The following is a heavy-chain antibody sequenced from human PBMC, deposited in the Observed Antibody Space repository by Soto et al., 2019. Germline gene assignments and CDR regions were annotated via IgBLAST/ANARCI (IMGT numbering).Heavy chain of an antibody. Sequence: ASVKVSCKASGYTFTNYGISWVRQAPGQGLEWMGWISAYNGNTNYAQKLQGRVTMTTDTSTSTAYMELRSLRSDDTAVYYCARDLEDYDILTGYYMPHYMDVWGKGTTVTVSS. V-gene: IGHV1-18*01. CDR2: ISAYNGNT. J-gene: IGHJ6*03. CDR1: GYTFTNYG. D-gene: IGHD3-9*01. CDR3: ARDLEDYDILTGYYMPHYMDV.